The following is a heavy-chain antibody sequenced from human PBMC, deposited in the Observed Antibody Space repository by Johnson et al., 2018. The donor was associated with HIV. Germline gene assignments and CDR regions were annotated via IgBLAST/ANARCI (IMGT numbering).Heavy chain of an antibody. D-gene: IGHD3-10*02. CDR2: IYSGGNT. J-gene: IGHJ3*02. V-gene: IGHV3-20*04. CDR1: GFTFDDYG. CDR3: AREKATLLFRASGAAFDI. Sequence: VQLVESGGSVVRPGGSLRLSCTTSGFTFDDYGMSWVRQAPGKGLEWVSGIYSGGNTYYADSVKGRFTISRDNSKNTLYLQMNSLTAEDTALYYCAREKATLLFRASGAAFDIWGQGTAVTVSS.